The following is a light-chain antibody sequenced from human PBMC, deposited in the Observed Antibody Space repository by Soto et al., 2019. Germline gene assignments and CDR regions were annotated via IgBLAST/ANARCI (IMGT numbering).Light chain of an antibody. J-gene: IGKJ5*01. CDR3: QQYEAFPIS. CDR1: QDIRGY. V-gene: IGKV1-33*01. Sequence: DIQMTQSPSSLSASVGDRVTITCQASQDIRGYLNWYQQKPGKPPKLLIYDATNSETGVSKRFSASGSGTHFTLTSLSRQPDDLGTFYCQQYEAFPISFGHGTRVDIK. CDR2: DAT.